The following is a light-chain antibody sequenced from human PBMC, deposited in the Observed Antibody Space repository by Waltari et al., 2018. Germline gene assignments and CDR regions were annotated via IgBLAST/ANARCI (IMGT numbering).Light chain of an antibody. CDR3: QQSRNIPYT. CDR1: HNISRR. V-gene: IGKV1-39*01. Sequence: DIQMTQSPSSLSAPVGDRVTITCRAIHNISRRFKGYQQKPGKAPKVLIYDPTTLQSGVPSRFSGSGSGTDFTLTIGSLQPEDFATYYCQQSRNIPYTFGQGTKLDIK. J-gene: IGKJ2*01. CDR2: DPT.